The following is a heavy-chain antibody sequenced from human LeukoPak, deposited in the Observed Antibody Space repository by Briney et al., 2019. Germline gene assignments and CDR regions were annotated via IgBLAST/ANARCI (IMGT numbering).Heavy chain of an antibody. CDR2: INPNSGGT. V-gene: IGHV1-2*02. CDR1: GYTFTGYY. Sequence: ASVKASCKASGYTFTGYYMHWGRQAPGQGLEWMGWINPNSGGTNYAQKFQGRVTMTRDTSISTAYMELSRLRSDDTAVYYCARSLLIVVPAAMDVWGKGTTVTVSS. J-gene: IGHJ6*04. CDR3: ARSLLIVVPAAMDV. D-gene: IGHD2-2*01.